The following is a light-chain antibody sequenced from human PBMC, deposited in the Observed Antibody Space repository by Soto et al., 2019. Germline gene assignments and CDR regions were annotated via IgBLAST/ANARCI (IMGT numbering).Light chain of an antibody. Sequence: QSALTQPASVSGSPGQSIAISCNGTSSDIGTYDYVSWYQQHPGKAPKLMLFDVNHRPSGVSDRFFGSKSGNTASLTISGLQAEDEADYYCSSYTTISSVIFGGGTKLTVL. CDR3: SSYTTISSVI. CDR1: SSDIGTYDY. V-gene: IGLV2-14*03. CDR2: DVN. J-gene: IGLJ2*01.